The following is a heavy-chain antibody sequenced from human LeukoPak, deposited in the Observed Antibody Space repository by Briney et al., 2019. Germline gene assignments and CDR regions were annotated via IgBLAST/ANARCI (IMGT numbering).Heavy chain of an antibody. CDR2: IYYSGSN. V-gene: IGHV4-59*01. D-gene: IGHD3-22*01. J-gene: IGHJ6*03. CDR1: GGSIISYY. CDR3: AREGTRYYYDSSGYYRGYYYYYMDV. Sequence: SETLSLTCTVSGGSIISYYWSWIRQPPGKGLEGIGYIYYSGSNNYNPSLKSRVAISVDTSKNQFSLKLSSVTAADTAVYYCAREGTRYYYDSSGYYRGYYYYYMDVWGKGTTVTVSS.